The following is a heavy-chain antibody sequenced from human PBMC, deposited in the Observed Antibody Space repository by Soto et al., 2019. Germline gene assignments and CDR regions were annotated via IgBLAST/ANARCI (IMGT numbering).Heavy chain of an antibody. J-gene: IGHJ6*03. D-gene: IGHD3-10*01. CDR3: ARLMDYYGSGSLYYYMDV. CDR1: GGSISSYY. CDR2: IYYSGST. V-gene: IGHV4-59*08. Sequence: NLRETLSLTCTVSGGSISSYYWSWIRQPPGKGLEWIGYIYYSGSTNYNPSLKSRVTISVDTSKNQFSLKLSSVTAADTAVYYCARLMDYYGSGSLYYYMDVWGKGTTVTVSS.